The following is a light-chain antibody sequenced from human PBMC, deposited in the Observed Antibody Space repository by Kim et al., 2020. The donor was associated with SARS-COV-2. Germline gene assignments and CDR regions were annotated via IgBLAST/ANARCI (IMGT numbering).Light chain of an antibody. J-gene: IGLJ1*01. CDR3: TSFASGATPYV. V-gene: IGLV2-14*03. Sequence: QAIIISCTGSTSDIVGYDFVSWYQQQPGKAPKLMIYDVTNRPSGVSHRFSGSKSGNTASLIISGLQAEDEADYFCTSFASGATPYVFGAGTKVTVL. CDR1: TSDIVGYDF. CDR2: DVT.